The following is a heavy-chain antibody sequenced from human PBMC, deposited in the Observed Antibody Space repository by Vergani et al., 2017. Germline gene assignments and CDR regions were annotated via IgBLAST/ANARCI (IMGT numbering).Heavy chain of an antibody. CDR3: AKESVLVDAVFDY. V-gene: IGHV3-23*01. D-gene: IGHD2-15*01. J-gene: IGHJ4*02. CDR2: ISGSGGST. CDR1: GFTFSTYA. Sequence: EVQLLESGGGLVQPGGSLRLSCAASGFTFSTYAMSWVRQAPGKGLEWVSAISGSGGSTYYADSVKGRFTISRDNSKNTLYLQMNSLRDEDTAVYYCAKESVLVDAVFDYWGQGTLVTVSS.